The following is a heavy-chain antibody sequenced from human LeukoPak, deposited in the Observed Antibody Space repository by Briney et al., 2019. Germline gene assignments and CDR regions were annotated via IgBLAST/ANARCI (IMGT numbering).Heavy chain of an antibody. CDR3: AKATGDWYFDL. CDR1: GFTFNSYS. V-gene: IGHV3-21*04. CDR2: ISSSSSYI. Sequence: GGSLRLSCAASGFTFNSYSMNWVRQTPGKGLEWVSSISSSSSYIYYADSVKGRFTISRDNAKNSLYLQMNSLRPDDTAFYYCAKATGDWYFDLWGRGTLVTVSS. D-gene: IGHD7-27*01. J-gene: IGHJ2*01.